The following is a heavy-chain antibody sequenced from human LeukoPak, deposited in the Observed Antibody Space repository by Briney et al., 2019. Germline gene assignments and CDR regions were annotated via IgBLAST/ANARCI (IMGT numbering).Heavy chain of an antibody. CDR1: GFTVSRNY. CDR2: IYSGGST. D-gene: IGHD5-18*01. CDR3: ARRPPGDSYGYDY. Sequence: GGSLRLSCAASGFTVSRNYMSWVRQAPGKGLEWVSVIYSGGSTYYADSVKGRFTISRDNSENTLYLQMNSLSAEDTAVYYCARRPPGDSYGYDYWGQGTLVAVSS. J-gene: IGHJ4*02. V-gene: IGHV3-66*04.